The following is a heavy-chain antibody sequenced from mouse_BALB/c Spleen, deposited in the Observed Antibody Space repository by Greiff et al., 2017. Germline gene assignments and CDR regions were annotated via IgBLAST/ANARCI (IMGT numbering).Heavy chain of an antibody. Sequence: EVQVVESGGGLVKPGGSLKLSCAASGFTFSSYTMSWVRQTPEKRLEWVATISSGGSYTYYPDSVKGRFTISRDNAKNTLYLQMSSLKSEDTAMYYCTRGIGNYFDYWGQGTTLTVSS. J-gene: IGHJ2*01. CDR2: ISSGGSYT. CDR1: GFTFSSYT. CDR3: TRGIGNYFDY. V-gene: IGHV5-6-4*01.